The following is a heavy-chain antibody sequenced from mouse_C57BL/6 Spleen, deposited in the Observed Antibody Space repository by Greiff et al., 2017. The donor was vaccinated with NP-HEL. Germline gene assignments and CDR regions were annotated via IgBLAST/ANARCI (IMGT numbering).Heavy chain of an antibody. V-gene: IGHV1-64*01. CDR1: GYTFTSYW. CDR3: ARLGGTDY. J-gene: IGHJ2*01. Sequence: QVHVKQSGAELVKPGASVKLSCKASGYTFTSYWMHWVKQRPGQGLEWIGMIHPNSGSTNYNEKFKSKATLTVDKSSSTAYMQLSSLTSEDSAVYYCARLGGTDYWGQGTTLTVSS. CDR2: IHPNSGST. D-gene: IGHD4-1*01.